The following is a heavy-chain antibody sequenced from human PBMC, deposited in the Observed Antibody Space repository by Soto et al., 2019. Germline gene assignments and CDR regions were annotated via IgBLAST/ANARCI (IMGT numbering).Heavy chain of an antibody. V-gene: IGHV1-18*04. D-gene: IGHD4-17*01. CDR1: ASTFTCYT. CDR2: ISTFNGNT. J-gene: IGHJ5*02. Sequence: QVHLVQSGTEVKEPGASVKVSCKASASTFTCYTINWVRQAPGQGLEWMGWISTFNGNTKYAGNFEGRVSMTTNPSTTTAYMELTSLTFDDTAVYFCAGGTVTSGRGFGPWGQGTLVSVSS. CDR3: AGGTVTSGRGFGP.